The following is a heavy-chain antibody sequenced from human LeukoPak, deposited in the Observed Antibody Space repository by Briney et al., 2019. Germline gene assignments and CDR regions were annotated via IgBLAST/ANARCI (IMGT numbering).Heavy chain of an antibody. J-gene: IGHJ6*03. V-gene: IGHV3-53*01. CDR3: ARREETDYYYYMDV. CDR2: IYSGGTT. Sequence: GGSLRLSCAASGFTVSSNYMSWVRQAPGKGLEWVSVIYSGGTTYYADSVKGRFTISRDNSKNMLYLQMNSLRAEDTAVYYCARREETDYYYYMDVWGKGTTVTVSS. CDR1: GFTVSSNY. D-gene: IGHD5-24*01.